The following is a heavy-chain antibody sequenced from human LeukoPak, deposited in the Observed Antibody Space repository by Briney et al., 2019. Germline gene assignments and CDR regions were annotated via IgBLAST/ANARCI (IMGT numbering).Heavy chain of an antibody. Sequence: GGSLRLSCAASGFTFSSYSMNWVRQAPGKGLEWVSSISSSSSYIYYADSVKGRLTISRDNAKNSLYLQMNSLRAEDTAVYYCATGGSNFDYWGQGTLVTVSS. CDR3: ATGGSNFDY. V-gene: IGHV3-21*01. CDR1: GFTFSSYS. J-gene: IGHJ4*02. D-gene: IGHD1-26*01. CDR2: ISSSSSYI.